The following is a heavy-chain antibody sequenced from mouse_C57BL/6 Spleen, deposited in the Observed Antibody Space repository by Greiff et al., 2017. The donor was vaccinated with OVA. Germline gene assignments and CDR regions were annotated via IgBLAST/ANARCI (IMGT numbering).Heavy chain of an antibody. D-gene: IGHD4-1*01. Sequence: ESGPELVKPGASVKISCKASGYAFSSSWMNWVKQRPGKGLAWIGRFYPGDGDTNYNGKFKGKATLTADKSSSTAYMQLSSLTSEDSAVDFCARENSNWEAWFAYGGQGTLVTVSA. V-gene: IGHV1-82*01. CDR1: GYAFSSSW. CDR2: FYPGDGDT. J-gene: IGHJ3*01. CDR3: ARENSNWEAWFAY.